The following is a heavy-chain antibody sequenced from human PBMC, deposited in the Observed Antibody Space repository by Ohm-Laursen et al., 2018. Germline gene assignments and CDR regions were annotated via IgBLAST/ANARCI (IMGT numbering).Heavy chain of an antibody. CDR2: IFSPDEK. D-gene: IGHD6-19*01. Sequence: TQTLTLTCTFSGFSLGTSGMCVSWIRQPPGKALEWLAHIFSPDEKSYRTSLRSRLTVSKDTSKSQVVLTMTNMDPVDTATYYCARIRWQWLPYFDYWGQGTLVTVSS. J-gene: IGHJ4*02. V-gene: IGHV2-26*01. CDR1: GFSLGTSGMC. CDR3: ARIRWQWLPYFDY.